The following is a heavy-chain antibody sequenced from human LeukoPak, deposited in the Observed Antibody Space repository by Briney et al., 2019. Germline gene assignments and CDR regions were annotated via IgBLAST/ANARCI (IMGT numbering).Heavy chain of an antibody. Sequence: ASVKVSCKASGYAFTGYYMHWVRQAPGQGLEWMGWINPNSGGTNYAQKFQGRVTMTRDTSISTAYMELSRLRSDDTAVYYCATWGSGVLRFFDYWGQGTLVTVSS. CDR3: ATWGSGVLRFFDY. V-gene: IGHV1-2*02. CDR2: INPNSGGT. D-gene: IGHD3-3*01. CDR1: GYAFTGYY. J-gene: IGHJ4*02.